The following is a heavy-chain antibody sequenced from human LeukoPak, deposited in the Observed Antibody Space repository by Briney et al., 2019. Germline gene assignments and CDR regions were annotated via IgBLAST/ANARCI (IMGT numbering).Heavy chain of an antibody. CDR1: GFTFSSYA. CDR3: AKQTGNTYGPFDY. V-gene: IGHV3-23*01. Sequence: GGSLRLSCAASGFTFSSYAMSWVRQAPGEGLEWVSTSSGSGTYTYYADSVKGRFTISRDDSKNTLYLQMNSLRAEDTAVYYCAKQTGNTYGPFDYWGQGTLVTVSS. J-gene: IGHJ4*02. CDR2: SSGSGTYT. D-gene: IGHD5-18*01.